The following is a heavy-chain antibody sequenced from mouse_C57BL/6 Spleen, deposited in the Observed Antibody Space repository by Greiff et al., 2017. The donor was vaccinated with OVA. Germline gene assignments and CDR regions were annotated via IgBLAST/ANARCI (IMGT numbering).Heavy chain of an antibody. CDR3: ARDPSYDYDGDYYAMDY. V-gene: IGHV3-6*01. J-gene: IGHJ4*01. D-gene: IGHD2-4*01. CDR1: GYSITSGYY. Sequence: ESGPGLVKPSQSLSLTCSVTGYSITSGYYWNWIRQFPGNKLEWMGYISYDGSNNYNPSLKNRISITRDTSKNQFFLKLNSVTTEDTATYYCARDPSYDYDGDYYAMDYWGQGTSVTVSS. CDR2: ISYDGSN.